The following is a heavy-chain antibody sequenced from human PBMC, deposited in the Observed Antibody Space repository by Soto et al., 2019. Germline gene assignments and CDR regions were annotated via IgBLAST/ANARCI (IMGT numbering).Heavy chain of an antibody. Sequence: EALSLTCAVYGGSFSGYYWSWIRQPPGKGLELIVEINHSGSTNYNTSLKSRVTIPVDTSKNKFSLKLSSVTAEDTAVYYCARGRASITMVRGVISWSYYGMDXWGQVTTVTVS. CDR2: INHSGST. CDR3: ARGRASITMVRGVISWSYYGMDX. J-gene: IGHJ6*02. CDR1: GGSFSGYY. V-gene: IGHV4-34*01. D-gene: IGHD3-10*01.